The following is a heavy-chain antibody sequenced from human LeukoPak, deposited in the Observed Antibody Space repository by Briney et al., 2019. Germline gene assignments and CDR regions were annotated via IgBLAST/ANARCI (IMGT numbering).Heavy chain of an antibody. J-gene: IGHJ5*02. V-gene: IGHV4-4*02. Sequence: SETLSLTCAVSGGSICSSNWWSWVRQPPGKGLEWIGEIYHSGSTNYNPSLKSRVTISVDKSKNQFSLKLSSVTAADTAVYYCARDRTTVAGRVGPGFDPWGQGTLVTVSS. CDR2: IYHSGST. CDR3: ARDRTTVAGRVGPGFDP. D-gene: IGHD6-19*01. CDR1: GGSICSSNW.